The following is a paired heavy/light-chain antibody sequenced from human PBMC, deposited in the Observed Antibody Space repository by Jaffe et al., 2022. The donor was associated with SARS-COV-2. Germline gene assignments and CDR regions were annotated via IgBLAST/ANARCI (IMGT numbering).Light chain of an antibody. J-gene: IGLJ2*01. CDR3: SSYAGSDKLV. CDR2: EVI. CDR1: SSDVGAYNY. Sequence: QSALTQPPSASGSPGQSVTISCTGTSSDVGAYNYVSWYQQLPGKAPKLMIYEVIKRPSGVPDRFSGSQSGNTASLTVSGLQAEDEADYYCSSYAGSDKLVFGGGTKLTVL. V-gene: IGLV2-8*01.
Heavy chain of an antibody. CDR2: IGWNGGTT. J-gene: IGHJ6*02. CDR3: ARGLRGYYYYGMDV. Sequence: EVQLVESGGGVLRPGGSLRLSCAASGFTFDDYGMSWVRQAPGKGLEWVSGIGWNGGTTAYADSVKGRFTISRDNAKKSLYLQMSSLRAEDTALYHCARGLRGYYYYGMDVWGQGTTVIVSS. CDR1: GFTFDDYG. D-gene: IGHD4-17*01. V-gene: IGHV3-20*01.